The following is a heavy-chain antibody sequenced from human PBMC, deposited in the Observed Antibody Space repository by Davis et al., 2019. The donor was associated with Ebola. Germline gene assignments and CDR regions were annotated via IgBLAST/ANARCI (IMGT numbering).Heavy chain of an antibody. V-gene: IGHV3-53*01. Sequence: PGGSLRLSCAASGFIVSDKYMSWVRQAPGKGLEWVSVIYRDGRTYYADPVKGRFTISRDNSKNTLYLQMNSLSGDDTAVYYCAKGGSGWPSDYSYGLGVWGKGTTVTVAS. CDR1: GFIVSDKY. CDR2: IYRDGRT. CDR3: AKGGSGWPSDYSYGLGV. J-gene: IGHJ6*04. D-gene: IGHD6-19*01.